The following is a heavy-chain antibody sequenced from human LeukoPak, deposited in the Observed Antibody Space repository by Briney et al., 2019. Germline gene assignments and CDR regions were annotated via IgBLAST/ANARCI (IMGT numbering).Heavy chain of an antibody. J-gene: IGHJ4*02. CDR3: VREELPVSRSGFDQ. D-gene: IGHD1-26*01. CDR2: INCNNCGI. Sequence: RLACGGSGLSFDDEEMYGVGEALGKGLEGVSTINCNNCGIRYLDSVKGPFTISRHNANNSLYLHLNSLRPDDPAFYYCVREELPVSRSGFDQWGQGTLVTVSS. V-gene: IGHV3-9*01. CDR1: GLSFDDEE.